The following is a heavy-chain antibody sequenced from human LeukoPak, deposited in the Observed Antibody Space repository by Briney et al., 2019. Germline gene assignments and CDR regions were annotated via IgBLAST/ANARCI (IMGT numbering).Heavy chain of an antibody. CDR2: ISSSSSYI. V-gene: IGHV3-21*01. CDR1: GFTFSSYS. D-gene: IGHD3-10*01. CDR3: ARAARITMVRGVINAHFDY. Sequence: PGGSLRLSCAASGFTFSSYSMNWVRQAPGKGLEWVSSISSSSSYIYYADSVKGRFTISRDNAKNTLYLQMNSLRAEDTAVYYCARAARITMVRGVINAHFDYWGQGTLVTVSS. J-gene: IGHJ4*02.